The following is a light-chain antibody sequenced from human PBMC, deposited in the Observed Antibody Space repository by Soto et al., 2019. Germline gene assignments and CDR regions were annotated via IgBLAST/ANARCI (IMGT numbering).Light chain of an antibody. CDR1: QSVSSSY. J-gene: IGKJ2*01. CDR2: GAS. CDR3: QQYGSLLYT. Sequence: EIVLTQSPGTLSLSPGERATLSCRASQSVSSSYLAWYQQKPGQAPRLLISGASSRAAGIPDRFSGSGSGTDFTLTISRLEAEDFAVYYCQQYGSLLYTFGQGTKLEIK. V-gene: IGKV3-20*01.